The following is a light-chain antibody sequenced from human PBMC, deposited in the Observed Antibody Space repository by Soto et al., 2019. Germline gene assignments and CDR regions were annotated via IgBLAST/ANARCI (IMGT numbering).Light chain of an antibody. CDR3: QQRSNWPRMYT. V-gene: IGKV3-11*01. J-gene: IGKJ2*01. Sequence: EIVLTQSPATLSLSPGERATLSCRASQSVSSYLAWYQQKPGQAPRLLIYDASNRATGIPARFSGSGSGTDFTHTISRLEPEDFAVYYCQQRSNWPRMYTFGQGTKLEIK. CDR2: DAS. CDR1: QSVSSY.